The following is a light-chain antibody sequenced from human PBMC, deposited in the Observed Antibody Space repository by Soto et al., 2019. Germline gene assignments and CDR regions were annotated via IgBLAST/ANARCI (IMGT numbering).Light chain of an antibody. J-gene: IGKJ3*01. CDR3: QEHNGDLPVA. Sequence: DIQMTQSPSSLSASVGDIVTITCRASQAIYQSVAWYQQNPGQVPKLLIYAASTLHSWVPSRFSGSGSGAHFTLTITGLQPEDVATYYCQEHNGDLPVAFGPGTTVDV. V-gene: IGKV1-27*01. CDR1: QAIYQS. CDR2: AAS.